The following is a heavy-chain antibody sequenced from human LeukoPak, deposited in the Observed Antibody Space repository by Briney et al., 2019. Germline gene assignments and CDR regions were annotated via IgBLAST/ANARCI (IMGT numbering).Heavy chain of an antibody. D-gene: IGHD3-3*01. Sequence: ASVKVSCKASGYTFTSYDINWVRQATGQGLEWMGWMNPNSGNTGYAQKFQGRVTMTRNTSISTAYMELSSLRSEDTAVYYCAGGSGYDFWSGYFDAFDIWGQGTMVTVSS. CDR1: GYTFTSYD. J-gene: IGHJ3*02. CDR3: AGGSGYDFWSGYFDAFDI. V-gene: IGHV1-8*01. CDR2: MNPNSGNT.